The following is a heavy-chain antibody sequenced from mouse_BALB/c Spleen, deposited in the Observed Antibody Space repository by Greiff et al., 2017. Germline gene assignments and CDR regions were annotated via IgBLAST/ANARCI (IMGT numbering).Heavy chain of an antibody. CDR1: GFAFSSYD. CDR2: ISSGGGST. J-gene: IGHJ4*01. D-gene: IGHD6-1*01. CDR3: AREGAAYYAMDY. V-gene: IGHV5-12-1*01. Sequence: EVKLVESGGGLVKPGGSLKLSCAASGFAFSSYDMSWVRQTPEKRLEWVAYISSGGGSTYYPDTVKGRFTITRDNAKNTLYLHMSSLKSEDTAMYYCAREGAAYYAMDYWGQGTSVTVSS.